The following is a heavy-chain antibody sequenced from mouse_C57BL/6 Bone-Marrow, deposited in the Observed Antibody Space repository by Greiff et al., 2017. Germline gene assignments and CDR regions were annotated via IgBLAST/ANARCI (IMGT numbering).Heavy chain of an antibody. CDR2: IRNKANGYTT. Sequence: EVHLVESGGGLVQPGGSLSLSCAASGFTFTDYYMSWVRQPPGKALEWLGFIRNKANGYTTEYSASVKGRFTISRDNSQSILYLQMNALRAEDSATYYCARYPHSFTTVVGYFDVWGTGTTVTVAS. CDR3: ARYPHSFTTVVGYFDV. V-gene: IGHV7-3*01. CDR1: GFTFTDYY. D-gene: IGHD1-1*01. J-gene: IGHJ1*03.